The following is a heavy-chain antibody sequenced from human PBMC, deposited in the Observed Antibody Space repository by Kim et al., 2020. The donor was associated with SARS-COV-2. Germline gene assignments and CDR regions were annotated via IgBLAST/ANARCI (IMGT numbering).Heavy chain of an antibody. CDR3: ARVEERLGDYYYGMDV. J-gene: IGHJ6*02. D-gene: IGHD3-16*01. CDR1: GYIFTDYY. Sequence: ASVKVSCKASGYIFTDYYMHWVRQAPGQGLEWMGRINPNSGGTNYAQKFQGRVTMTRDTSISTAYMELSRLRSDDTAVYSCARVEERLGDYYYGMDVWGQASTVTVSS. V-gene: IGHV1-2*06. CDR2: INPNSGGT.